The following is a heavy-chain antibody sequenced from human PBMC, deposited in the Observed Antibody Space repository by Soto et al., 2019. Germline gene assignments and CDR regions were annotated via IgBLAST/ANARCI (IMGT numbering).Heavy chain of an antibody. Sequence: GGSLRLSCAASGFTFSSYGMHWVRQAPGKGLEWVSYIMPGSSHIFYADSVKGRFTISRDNAKNSLYLQMNSLRAEDTAVYYCTRLRITIFGVVDVMDVWGQGTTVTVSS. J-gene: IGHJ6*02. CDR3: TRLRITIFGVVDVMDV. CDR1: GFTFSSYG. V-gene: IGHV3-48*01. CDR2: IMPGSSHI. D-gene: IGHD3-3*01.